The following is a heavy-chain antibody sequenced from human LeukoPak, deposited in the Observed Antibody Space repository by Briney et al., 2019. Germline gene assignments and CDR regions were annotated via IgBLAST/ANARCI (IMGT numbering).Heavy chain of an antibody. J-gene: IGHJ4*02. V-gene: IGHV3-23*01. CDR3: AKDLNYYDSSSY. D-gene: IGHD3-22*01. CDR2: ISGSGGST. CDR1: GFTFSSYW. Sequence: GGSLRLSCAASGFTFSSYWMHWVRQAPGKGLEWVSAISGSGGSTYYADSVKGRFTISRDNSKNTLYLQMNSLRAEDTAVYYCAKDLNYYDSSSYWGQGTLVTVSS.